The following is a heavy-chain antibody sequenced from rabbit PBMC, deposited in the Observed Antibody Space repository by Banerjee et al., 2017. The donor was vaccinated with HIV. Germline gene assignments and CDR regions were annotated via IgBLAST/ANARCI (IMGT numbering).Heavy chain of an antibody. Sequence: QEQLVESGGGLVKPEGSLTLTCTASGFSLSYYAVSWVRQAPGKGLEWIGCINNVGNSYYASWAKGRFTISKTSSTTVTLQMTSLTAADTATYFCARNGGDPGYYWTTLNLWGPGTLVTDS. D-gene: IGHD7-1*01. CDR2: INNVGNS. CDR3: ARNGGDPGYYWTTLNL. J-gene: IGHJ4*01. CDR1: GFSLSYYA. V-gene: IGHV1S45*01.